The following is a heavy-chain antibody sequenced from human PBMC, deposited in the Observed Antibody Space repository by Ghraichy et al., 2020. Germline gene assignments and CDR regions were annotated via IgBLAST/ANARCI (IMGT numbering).Heavy chain of an antibody. Sequence: GGSLRLSCAASGFTFSSYAMSWVRQAPGKGLEWVSGISVSGGGTDYADSVKGRFTISRDNSKSALYLQMKSLRVDDTAVYYCAKPISSSGTYLGDAFHIWGQGTMVTVSS. V-gene: IGHV3-23*01. D-gene: IGHD1-26*01. CDR2: ISVSGGGT. J-gene: IGHJ3*02. CDR1: GFTFSSYA. CDR3: AKPISSSGTYLGDAFHI.